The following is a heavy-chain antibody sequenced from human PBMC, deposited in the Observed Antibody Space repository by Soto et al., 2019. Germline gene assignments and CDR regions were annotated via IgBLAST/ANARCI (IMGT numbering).Heavy chain of an antibody. Sequence: SETLSLTCTVSGGSISSYYWSWIRQPPGKGLEWIGYIYYSGSTYYNPSLKSRVTISVDTSKNQFSLKLSSVTAADTAVYYCARVSGSYYYGMAVGGQGTTVTVSS. CDR3: ARVSGSYYYGMAV. CDR1: GGSISSYY. V-gene: IGHV4-59*12. D-gene: IGHD1-26*01. CDR2: IYYSGST. J-gene: IGHJ6*02.